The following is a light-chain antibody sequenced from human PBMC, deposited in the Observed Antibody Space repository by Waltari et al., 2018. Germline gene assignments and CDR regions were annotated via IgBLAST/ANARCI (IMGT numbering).Light chain of an antibody. J-gene: IGLJ3*02. CDR3: ETGGHGTWV. V-gene: IGLV4-69*01. CDR2: VNSDGSH. CDR1: SGHSSNI. Sequence: QLVLTQSPSASASLGASVKLTCTLSSGHSSNIVAWLQQQPGKGPRFLMKVNSDGSHTKGDEIPDRFSGSSSGAECYLTSSNVQSEDEAEYFCETGGHGTWVFGGGTKLNVL.